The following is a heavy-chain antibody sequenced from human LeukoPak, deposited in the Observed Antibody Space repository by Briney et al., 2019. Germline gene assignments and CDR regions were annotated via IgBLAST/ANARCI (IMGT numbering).Heavy chain of an antibody. D-gene: IGHD1-26*01. J-gene: IGHJ3*02. CDR3: ARDLYNSGDFDI. CDR2: INHLGTAT. Sequence: GGSLRLSCAGSGWMHWVRQAPGKGLVWVSGINHLGTATYYADSVKGRFTISRDNAKNTVSLQMNSLSADDTAVYYCARDLYNSGDFDIWGQGTMVTVSS. CDR1: GW. V-gene: IGHV3-74*01.